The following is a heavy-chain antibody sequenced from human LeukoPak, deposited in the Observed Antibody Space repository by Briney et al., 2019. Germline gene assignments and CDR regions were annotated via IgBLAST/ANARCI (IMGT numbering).Heavy chain of an antibody. CDR1: GFTFTSHA. D-gene: IGHD3-3*01. CDR2: INTQTGNP. CDR3: ARDTPTIFGVVIPQYYFDY. Sequence: ASVKVSCKASGFTFTSHAMNWVRQAPGQGLEWMGWINTQTGNPTYAQDFTGRFVFVLDTSVSTAYLQISSLKAEDTAVYYCARDTPTIFGVVIPQYYFDYWGQGTLVTVSS. J-gene: IGHJ4*02. V-gene: IGHV7-4-1*02.